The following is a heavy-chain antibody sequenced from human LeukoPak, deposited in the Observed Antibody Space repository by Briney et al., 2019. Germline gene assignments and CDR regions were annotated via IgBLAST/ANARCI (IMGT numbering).Heavy chain of an antibody. CDR1: GFTFSDYA. Sequence: GRPLRLSCAASGFTFSDYAIHWVRQAPGKGLAWVAVTSSDPHNKYYAASSKDRFTIYGDHSQNTLYLPLNSLRSEATAVYYCPRGGPPHVKGLGLDWGQGTLVTVSS. D-gene: IGHD6-19*01. CDR2: TSSDPHNK. V-gene: IGHV3-30-3*01. CDR3: PRGGPPHVKGLGLD. J-gene: IGHJ4*02.